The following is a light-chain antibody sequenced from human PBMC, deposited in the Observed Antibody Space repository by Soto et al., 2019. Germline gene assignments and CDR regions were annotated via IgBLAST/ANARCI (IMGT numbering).Light chain of an antibody. CDR1: SSDIGGYDD. J-gene: IGLJ2*01. CDR3: TSYASGSSHVV. Sequence: QSALTQPASVSGSPGQSITLSCTGTSSDIGGYDDVSWYQQHPGKAPKLIIYDVNNRPSGVSNRFSGSKPGNTASLTIAGLQDEDEADYYCTSYASGSSHVVFGGGTKLTVL. V-gene: IGLV2-14*01. CDR2: DVN.